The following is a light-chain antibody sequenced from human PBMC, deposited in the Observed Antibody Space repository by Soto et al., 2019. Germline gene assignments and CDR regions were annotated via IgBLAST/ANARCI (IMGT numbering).Light chain of an antibody. CDR1: QDISNY. V-gene: IGKV1-33*01. CDR2: DAS. CDR3: QQFDNLPRT. J-gene: IGKJ4*01. Sequence: DIQMTQSPSSLSASVGDRVTITCQASQDISNYLNWYQQKPGKGPKILIYDASVLAAGVPSRFSGGGSGTHYTVTISSLQAEDVAAYYCQQFDNLPRTFGGGTKVEIK.